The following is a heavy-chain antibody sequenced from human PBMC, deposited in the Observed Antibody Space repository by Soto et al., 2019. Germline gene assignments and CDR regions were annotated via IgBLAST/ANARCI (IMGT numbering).Heavy chain of an antibody. CDR3: ARDPAKLTYYYGSGSYRGYNWFDP. D-gene: IGHD3-10*01. J-gene: IGHJ5*02. Sequence: ASVKVSCKASGYTFTSYAMHWVRQAPGQRLEWMGWINAGNGNTKYSQKFQGRVTITRDTSASTAYMELSSLRSEDTAVYYCARDPAKLTYYYGSGSYRGYNWFDPWGQGTLVTVSS. CDR2: INAGNGNT. CDR1: GYTFTSYA. V-gene: IGHV1-3*01.